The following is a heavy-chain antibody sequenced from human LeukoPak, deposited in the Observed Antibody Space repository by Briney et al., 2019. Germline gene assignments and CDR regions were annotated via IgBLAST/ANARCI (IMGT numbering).Heavy chain of an antibody. Sequence: LRLSCAASGFTFDDYAMHWVRQAPGKGLEWVSGISWNSGSIGYADSVKGRFTISRDNAKNSLYLQMNSLRAEDTALYYCAKQEGFMVRGVYYYYGMDVWGQGTTVTVSS. V-gene: IGHV3-9*01. J-gene: IGHJ6*02. D-gene: IGHD3-10*01. CDR1: GFTFDDYA. CDR2: ISWNSGSI. CDR3: AKQEGFMVRGVYYYYGMDV.